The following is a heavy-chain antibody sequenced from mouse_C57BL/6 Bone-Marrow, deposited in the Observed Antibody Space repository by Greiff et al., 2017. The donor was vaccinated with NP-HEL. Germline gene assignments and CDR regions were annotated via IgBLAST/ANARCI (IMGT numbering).Heavy chain of an antibody. V-gene: IGHV1-62-2*01. CDR3: ARHEAFWFAY. J-gene: IGHJ3*01. Sequence: GQGLEWIGWFYPGSGSIKYNEKFKDKATLTADKSSSTVYMELSRLTSEDSAVYFCARHEAFWFAYWGQGTLVTVSA. CDR2: FYPGSGSI.